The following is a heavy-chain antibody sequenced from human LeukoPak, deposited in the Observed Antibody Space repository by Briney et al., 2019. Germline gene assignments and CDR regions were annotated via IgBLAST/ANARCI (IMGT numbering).Heavy chain of an antibody. V-gene: IGHV3-7*01. J-gene: IGHJ4*02. CDR3: ARDKIVGASKFDY. D-gene: IGHD1-26*01. Sequence: PGGSLRLSCAASGYTFSTAWMSWVRQAPGKGLEWVAHIKQDESEKYYVDSVKGRFTISRDNAKNSLYLQMNSLRAEDTAIYYCARDKIVGASKFDYWGQGTLVIVSS. CDR2: IKQDESEK. CDR1: GYTFSTAW.